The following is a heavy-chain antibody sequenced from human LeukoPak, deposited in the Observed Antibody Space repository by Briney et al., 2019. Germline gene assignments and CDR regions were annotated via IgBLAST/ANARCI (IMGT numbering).Heavy chain of an antibody. CDR3: ARDFRGSFDI. V-gene: IGHV3-9*01. CDR2: ISWNSGSI. Sequence: LSLTCTVSGGSISSYYWSWIRQPPGKGLEWVSGISWNSGSIGYADSVKGRFTISRDNAKKSLYLQMNSLRGEDTALYYCARDFRGSFDIWGQGAMVTVSS. D-gene: IGHD3-10*01. J-gene: IGHJ3*02. CDR1: GGSISSYY.